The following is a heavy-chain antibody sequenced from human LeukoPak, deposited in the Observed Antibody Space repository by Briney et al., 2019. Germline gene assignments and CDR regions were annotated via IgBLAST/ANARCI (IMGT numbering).Heavy chain of an antibody. CDR2: INPSGGST. CDR1: GYTFTSYY. J-gene: IGHJ5*02. CDR3: ARDKFSVSYFPHWFDP. D-gene: IGHD1-26*01. Sequence: ASVKVSCKASGYTFTSYYMHWVRQAPGQGLEWMGIINPSGGSTSYAQKFQGRVTMTRDTSTSTVYMELSSLRSEDTAVYYCARDKFSVSYFPHWFDPWGQGTLVPVSS. V-gene: IGHV1-46*03.